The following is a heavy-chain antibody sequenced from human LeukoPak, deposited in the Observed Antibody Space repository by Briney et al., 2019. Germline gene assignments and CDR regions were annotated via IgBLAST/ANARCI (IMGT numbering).Heavy chain of an antibody. CDR3: ARDHRSGYDSRWFDP. CDR1: GFTFSSYS. CDR2: ISSSSSYI. V-gene: IGHV3-21*01. D-gene: IGHD5-12*01. Sequence: GGSLRLSCAASGFTFSSYSMNWVRQAPGKGLEWVSSISSSSSYIYYADSVKGRFTISGDNAKNSLYLQMNSPRAEDTAVYYCARDHRSGYDSRWFDPWGQGTLVTVSS. J-gene: IGHJ5*02.